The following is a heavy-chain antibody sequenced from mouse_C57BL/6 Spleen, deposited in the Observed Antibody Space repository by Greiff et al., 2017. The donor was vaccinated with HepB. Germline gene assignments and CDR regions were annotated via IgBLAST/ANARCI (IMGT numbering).Heavy chain of an antibody. CDR1: GYSFTGYY. Sequence: VQLQQSGPELVKPGASVKISCKASGYSFTGYYMNWVKQSPEKSLEWIGEINPSTGGTTYNQKFKAKATVTVDKSSSTAYMQLKSLTSEDSAVYYCARAYYSNYEWDWYFDVWGTGTTVTVSS. V-gene: IGHV1-42*01. J-gene: IGHJ1*03. D-gene: IGHD2-5*01. CDR3: ARAYYSNYEWDWYFDV. CDR2: INPSTGGT.